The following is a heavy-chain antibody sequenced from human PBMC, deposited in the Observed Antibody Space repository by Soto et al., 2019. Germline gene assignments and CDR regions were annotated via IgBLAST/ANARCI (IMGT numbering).Heavy chain of an antibody. Sequence: GESLKISCAASGFTFSSYAMSWVRQAPGKGLEWVSAISGSGGSTYYADSVKGRFTISRDNSKNTLYLQMNSLRAEDTAVYYCAKRLAATDYWGQGTLVTVSS. CDR3: AKRLAATDY. V-gene: IGHV3-23*01. CDR1: GFTFSSYA. CDR2: ISGSGGST. D-gene: IGHD6-25*01. J-gene: IGHJ4*02.